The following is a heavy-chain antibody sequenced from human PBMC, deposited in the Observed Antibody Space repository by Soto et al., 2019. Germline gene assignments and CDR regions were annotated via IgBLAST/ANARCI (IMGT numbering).Heavy chain of an antibody. CDR2: IIPLFGTT. CDR1: GGTFNRQA. CDR3: ARAAIHGSSWYFWFDP. Sequence: QVQLVQSGSEVKMPGSSVKVFCKTFGGTFNRQAINWVRQAPGQGLWWMGGIIPLFGTTNYVQEVKGRVTISADESTSTAYMELSSLTSEDAAVYYCARAAIHGSSWYFWFDPWGQGTLVTVSS. V-gene: IGHV1-69*01. D-gene: IGHD6-13*01. J-gene: IGHJ5*02.